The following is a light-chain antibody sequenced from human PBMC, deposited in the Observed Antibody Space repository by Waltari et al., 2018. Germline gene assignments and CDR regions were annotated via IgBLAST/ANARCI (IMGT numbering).Light chain of an antibody. J-gene: IGKJ4*01. CDR2: DAS. CDR3: QQRFDWPIS. V-gene: IGKV3-11*01. CDR1: QNIDSH. Sequence: IVLTQSPATLSLSPGERATLSCRASQNIDSHLVWYQQKPGQAPRAVVYDASKRVTGIPARFTGSGSGADYTLTISALEPEDFALYFCQQRFDWPISFGGGTKLEIK.